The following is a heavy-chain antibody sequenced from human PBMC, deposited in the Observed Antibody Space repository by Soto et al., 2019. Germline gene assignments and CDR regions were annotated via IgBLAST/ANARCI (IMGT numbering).Heavy chain of an antibody. CDR1: GFTFSSYA. CDR3: AKDRDYFDY. Sequence: DVQLLESGGGLVQPGGSLRLSCAASGFTFSSYAMNWVRQAPGKRLEWVASIRGSAGTPYYADSVRGRFTISRDNSKNTLSLQMNSLRVEDTAVYYCAKDRDYFDYWGQGALVTVSS. CDR2: IRGSAGTP. V-gene: IGHV3-23*01. J-gene: IGHJ4*02.